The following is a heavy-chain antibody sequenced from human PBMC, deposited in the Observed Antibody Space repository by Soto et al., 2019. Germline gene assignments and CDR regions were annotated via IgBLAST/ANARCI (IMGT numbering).Heavy chain of an antibody. J-gene: IGHJ1*01. V-gene: IGHV4-4*07. Sequence: VSLTCLVSGVSVSSYTWSWVRQPANKGLEWIGRVFSSVSATYSPSLKSRVRISMDTPENRISLKLDSVTAADAGVYYCTRGGMTTGDTWGPGTLATVSS. D-gene: IGHD2-21*02. CDR1: GVSVSSYT. CDR3: TRGGMTTGDT. CDR2: VFSSVSA.